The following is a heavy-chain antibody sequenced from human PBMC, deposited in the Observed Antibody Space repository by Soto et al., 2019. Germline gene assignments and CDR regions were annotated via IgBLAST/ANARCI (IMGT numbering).Heavy chain of an antibody. D-gene: IGHD2-15*01. V-gene: IGHV3-48*01. CDR3: ARAWQCSGGSCYFNY. CDR2: ISSDGTTI. CDR1: GFTFSSYS. J-gene: IGHJ4*02. Sequence: HPGGSLRLSCAASGFTFSSYSMSWVRQAPGKGLEWVSYISSDGTTIYYADSVKGRFTISRDNVKNSLYLQMNSLRVEDTAVYYCARAWQCSGGSCYFNYWGQGTPVTVSS.